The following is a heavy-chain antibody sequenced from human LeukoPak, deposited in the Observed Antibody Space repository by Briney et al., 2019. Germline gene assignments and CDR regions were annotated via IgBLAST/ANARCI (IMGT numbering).Heavy chain of an antibody. CDR1: GDNVSSNSAA. Sequence: SQTLSLTCAISGDNVSSNSAAWNWIRQSPSRGLEWLGRTKYRAKWYHDYSVSVQSRITINPYTYKNEISMHLNSVTAYATPVYFCARNWACFYYYYMQVWGKGTTVTVSS. J-gene: IGHJ6*03. V-gene: IGHV6-1*01. CDR2: TKYRAKWYH. CDR3: ARNWACFYYYYMQV. D-gene: IGHD7-27*01.